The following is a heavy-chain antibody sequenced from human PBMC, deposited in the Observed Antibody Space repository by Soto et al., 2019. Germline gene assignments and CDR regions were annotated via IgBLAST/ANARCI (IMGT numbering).Heavy chain of an antibody. CDR1: GYNFNSYW. CDR3: VRQPIGYSDDRGFFDY. J-gene: IGHJ4*02. V-gene: IGHV5-10-1*01. Sequence: PGESLKISCKGAGYNFNSYWISWVRQMPGKGLAWMGKIGPSDSYTNYSPSFQGHVTISADKSISTAYLQWSSLRASDTAMYYCVRQPIGYSDDRGFFDYWGQGTQVTVSS. D-gene: IGHD3-22*01. CDR2: IGPSDSYT.